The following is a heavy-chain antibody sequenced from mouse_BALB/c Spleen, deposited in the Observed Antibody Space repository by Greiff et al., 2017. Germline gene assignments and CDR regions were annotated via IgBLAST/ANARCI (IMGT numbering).Heavy chain of an antibody. Sequence: EVKLMESGPSLVKPSQTLSLTCSVTGDSITSGYWNWIRKFPGNKLEYMGYISYSGSTYYNPSLKSRISITRDPSKNQYYLQLNSVTTEDTATYYCARWRYGNFYAMDYWGQGTSVTVSS. CDR3: ARWRYGNFYAMDY. CDR2: ISYSGST. CDR1: GDSITSGY. J-gene: IGHJ4*01. V-gene: IGHV3-8*02. D-gene: IGHD2-10*02.